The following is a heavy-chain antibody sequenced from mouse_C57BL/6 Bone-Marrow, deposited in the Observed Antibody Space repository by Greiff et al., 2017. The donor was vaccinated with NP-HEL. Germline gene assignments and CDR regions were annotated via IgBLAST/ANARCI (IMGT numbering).Heavy chain of an antibody. CDR2: ISDGGSYT. Sequence: EVQLVESGGGLVKPGGSLKLSCAASGFTFSSYAMSWVRQTPEKRLEWVATISDGGSYTYYPDNVKGRFTISRDNAKNNLYLQMSHLKSEDTAMYYCARPRYGYDEVYFAYWGQGTTLTVSS. CDR1: GFTFSSYA. CDR3: ARPRYGYDEVYFAY. D-gene: IGHD2-2*01. J-gene: IGHJ2*01. V-gene: IGHV5-4*01.